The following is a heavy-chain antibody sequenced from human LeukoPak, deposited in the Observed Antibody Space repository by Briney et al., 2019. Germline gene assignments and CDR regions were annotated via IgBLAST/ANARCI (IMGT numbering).Heavy chain of an antibody. CDR1: GFTFSSYW. V-gene: IGHV3-7*03. CDR3: AKDISVFYDSSGYIDY. CDR2: IKQDGSEK. D-gene: IGHD3-22*01. J-gene: IGHJ4*02. Sequence: GGSLRLSCAASGFTFSSYWMSWVRQAPGKGLEWVANIKQDGSEKYYVDSVKGRFTISRDNAKNSLYLQMNSLRAEDTALYYCAKDISVFYDSSGYIDYWGQGTLVTVSS.